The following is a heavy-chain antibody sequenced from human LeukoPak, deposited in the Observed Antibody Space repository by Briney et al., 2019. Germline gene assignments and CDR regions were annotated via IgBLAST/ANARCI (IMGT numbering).Heavy chain of an antibody. CDR1: GGSISSYY. J-gene: IGHJ5*02. CDR3: ARDPSSGWYNWFDP. V-gene: IGHV4-4*07. Sequence: SETLSLTCTVSGGSISSYYWGWIRQPAGKGLEWIGRIYTSGSTNYNPSLKSRVTMSVDTSKNQFSLKLSSVTAADTAVYYCARDPSSGWYNWFDPWGQGTLVTVSS. D-gene: IGHD6-19*01. CDR2: IYTSGST.